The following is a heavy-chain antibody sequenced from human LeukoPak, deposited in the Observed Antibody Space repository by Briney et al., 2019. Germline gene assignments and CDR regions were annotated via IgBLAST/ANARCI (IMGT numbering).Heavy chain of an antibody. CDR2: ISAYNGNT. J-gene: IGHJ5*02. CDR1: GYTFSSYG. D-gene: IGHD3-16*01. V-gene: IGHV1-18*01. CDR3: ARPKSMGGLNWFDH. Sequence: ASVTVSCKASGYTFSSYGISWVRQAPGQGLEWMGWISAYNGNTNYAQKLQGRVTMTTDTSTSTAYMELRSLRSDDTAVYYCARPKSMGGLNWFDHWGQGTLVTVSS.